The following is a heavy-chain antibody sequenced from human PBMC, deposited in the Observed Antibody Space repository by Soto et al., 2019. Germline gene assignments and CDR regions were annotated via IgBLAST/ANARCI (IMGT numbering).Heavy chain of an antibody. CDR2: IRQDGIEK. CDR3: VRGPGYGPQFDF. V-gene: IGHV3-7*03. J-gene: IGHJ4*02. CDR1: GFIFSSYW. Sequence: GSLRLSCAASGFIFSSYWMGWVRQAPGKGLEWVANIRQDGIEKYYVDSVKGRFAISRDNTDDSLYLQMNSLRAEDTAVYYCVRGPGYGPQFDFRGQGALVTVSS. D-gene: IGHD5-12*01.